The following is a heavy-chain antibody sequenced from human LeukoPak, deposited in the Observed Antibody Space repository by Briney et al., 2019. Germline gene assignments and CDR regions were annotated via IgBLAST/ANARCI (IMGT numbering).Heavy chain of an antibody. CDR3: AKDIYESWELGYFDY. V-gene: IGHV3-7*03. J-gene: IGHJ4*02. D-gene: IGHD1-26*01. CDR2: IKQDGSEK. Sequence: PGGSLRLSCAASGFTFSSYWMSWVRQAPGKGLEWVANIKQDGSEKYYVDSVKGRFTISRDNAKNSLYLQMNSLKAEDMALYYCAKDIYESWELGYFDYWGQGTLVTVSS. CDR1: GFTFSSYW.